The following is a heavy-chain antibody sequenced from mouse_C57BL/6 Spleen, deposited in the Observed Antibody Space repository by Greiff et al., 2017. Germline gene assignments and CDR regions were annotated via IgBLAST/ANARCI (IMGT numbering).Heavy chain of an antibody. CDR3: ASNGRVWFAY. Sequence: QVQLQQPGAELVMPGASVKLSCKASGYTFTSYWMHWVKQRPGQGLEWIGDIDPSDSYTNYNQKFKGKSTLTVDKSSSTAYMQLSSLTSADSAVYYGASNGRVWFAYWGQGTLVTVSA. CDR1: GYTFTSYW. J-gene: IGHJ3*01. D-gene: IGHD3-1*01. V-gene: IGHV1-69*01. CDR2: IDPSDSYT.